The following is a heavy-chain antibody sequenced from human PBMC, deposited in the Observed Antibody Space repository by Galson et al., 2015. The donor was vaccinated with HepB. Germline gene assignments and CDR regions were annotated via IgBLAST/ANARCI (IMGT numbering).Heavy chain of an antibody. CDR2: ISGSGGNT. CDR1: GFIFSSYA. J-gene: IGHJ5*02. D-gene: IGHD5-12*01. CDR3: AKDRQWLRNNWFDP. Sequence: SLRLSCAASGFIFSSYAMSWVRQAPGKGLEWVPAISGSGGNTYFADSVKGRFTISRDNSKNTLSLHMNRLRAEDTAAYYCAKDRQWLRNNWFDPWGQGTLVTVAS. V-gene: IGHV3-23*01.